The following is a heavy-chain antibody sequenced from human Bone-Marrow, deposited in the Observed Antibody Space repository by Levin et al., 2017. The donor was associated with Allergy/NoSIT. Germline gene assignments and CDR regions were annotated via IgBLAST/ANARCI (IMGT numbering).Heavy chain of an antibody. CDR1: GFTFSSYG. CDR2: ISYDGSNK. D-gene: IGHD6-13*01. J-gene: IGHJ6*02. V-gene: IGHV3-30*03. Sequence: PGESLKISCAASGFTFSSYGMHWVRQAPGKGLEWVAVISYDGSNKYYADSVKGRFTISRDNSKNTLYLQMNSLRAEDTAVYYCATPKQQLVFYGMDVWGQGTTVTVSS. CDR3: ATPKQQLVFYGMDV.